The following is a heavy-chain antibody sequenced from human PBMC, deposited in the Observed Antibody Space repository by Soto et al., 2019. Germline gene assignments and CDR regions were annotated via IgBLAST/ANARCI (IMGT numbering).Heavy chain of an antibody. J-gene: IGHJ6*02. Sequence: EVQLVESGGGLVKPGGSLRLSCAASGFNFSSYSMIWVRQAPGKGLEWVSSISRSSSNIYYVDSVKGRFTISRDNAKNSLYLQMNSLRAEDTAVYYCARDLKVAAAGAGYYSYGMDVWGQGTTVTFSS. D-gene: IGHD6-13*01. CDR2: ISRSSSNI. CDR1: GFNFSSYS. V-gene: IGHV3-21*01. CDR3: ARDLKVAAAGAGYYSYGMDV.